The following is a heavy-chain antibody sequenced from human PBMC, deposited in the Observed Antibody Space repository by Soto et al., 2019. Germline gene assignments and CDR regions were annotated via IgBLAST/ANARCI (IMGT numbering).Heavy chain of an antibody. V-gene: IGHV3-21*01. CDR1: GFTFRSFT. J-gene: IGHJ5*02. CDR3: TRDASRDSSARGWFDP. D-gene: IGHD6-13*01. Sequence: LRLSCAASGFTFRSFTMNWVRQAPGKGLEWVSTISSNSAYIYYTDALRGRFTISRDNAKNSLHLQMNSLRAEDTAAYYCTRDASRDSSARGWFDPWGPGTLVTVSS. CDR2: ISSNSAYI.